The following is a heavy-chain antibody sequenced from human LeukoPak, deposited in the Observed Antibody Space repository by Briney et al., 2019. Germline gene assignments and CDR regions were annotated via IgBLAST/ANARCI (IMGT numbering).Heavy chain of an antibody. V-gene: IGHV1-18*01. J-gene: IGHJ3*02. CDR3: ARHRLPRVYYDSSGYYHAAFDI. CDR2: ISGYNGNA. Sequence: GASVTVSCKASGYTFTTYGIDWVRQAPGQGLEWMGWISGYNGNANYAQKLQGRVTMTTDTSTSTAYMELRSLRSDDTAVYYCARHRLPRVYYDSSGYYHAAFDIWGQGTMVTVSS. D-gene: IGHD3-22*01. CDR1: GYTFTTYG.